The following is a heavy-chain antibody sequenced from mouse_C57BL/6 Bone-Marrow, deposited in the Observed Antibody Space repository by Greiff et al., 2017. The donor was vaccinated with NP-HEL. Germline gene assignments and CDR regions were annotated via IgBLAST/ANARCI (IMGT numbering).Heavy chain of an antibody. CDR1: GFTFSDYY. J-gene: IGHJ1*03. Sequence: EVKVVESEGGLVQPGSSMKLSCTASGFTFSDYYMAWVRQVPEKGLEWVANINYDGSSTYYLDSLKSRFIISRDNAKNILYLQMSSLKSEDTATYYCARDYSNAWYFDVWGTGTTVTVSS. CDR3: ARDYSNAWYFDV. V-gene: IGHV5-16*01. D-gene: IGHD2-5*01. CDR2: INYDGSST.